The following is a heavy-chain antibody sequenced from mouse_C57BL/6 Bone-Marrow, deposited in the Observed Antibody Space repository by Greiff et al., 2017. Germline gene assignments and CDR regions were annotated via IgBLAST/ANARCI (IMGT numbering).Heavy chain of an antibody. CDR2: LSPRSGTT. V-gene: IGHV1-81*01. Sequence: QVQLQQSGAELARPGASVTLSCTASGYTFTSSGISWVQQRPGQGLEWIGELSPRSGTTYYNETFKGKATLTADKSSSTAYVELRSLTSEDAAVDVCAVYYDYENDAMDYWGQGTSVTVSS. J-gene: IGHJ4*01. CDR3: AVYYDYENDAMDY. CDR1: GYTFTSSG. D-gene: IGHD2-4*01.